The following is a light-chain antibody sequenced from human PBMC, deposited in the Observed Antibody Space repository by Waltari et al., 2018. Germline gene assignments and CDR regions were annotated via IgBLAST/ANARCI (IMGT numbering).Light chain of an antibody. Sequence: SALTQPDSVSGSPVQSITISGTGPSSHVGFYNYVSWYQQHPGKAPKLMIYDVSERPSGVSNRCSGSKSGNTASLTISGLQVYDEADYYCNSYAGSSSWVVGGGTKLTVL. CDR2: DVS. CDR1: SSHVGFYNY. J-gene: IGLJ3*02. CDR3: NSYAGSSSWV. V-gene: IGLV2-14*01.